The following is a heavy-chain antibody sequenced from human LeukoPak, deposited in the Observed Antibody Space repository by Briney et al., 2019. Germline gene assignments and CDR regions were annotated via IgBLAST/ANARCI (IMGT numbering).Heavy chain of an antibody. CDR1: GGSISSGDYY. CDR2: IYYSGST. D-gene: IGHD2-2*01. J-gene: IGHJ6*03. Sequence: PSETLSLTCTVSGGSISSGDYYWSWIRQPPGKGLEWIGYIYYSGSTYYNPSLKSRVTISVDTSKNQFSLKLSSVTAADTAVYYCARADGRQYQLLFYYYYMDVWGKGTTVTVSS. CDR3: ARADGRQYQLLFYYYYMDV. V-gene: IGHV4-30-4*08.